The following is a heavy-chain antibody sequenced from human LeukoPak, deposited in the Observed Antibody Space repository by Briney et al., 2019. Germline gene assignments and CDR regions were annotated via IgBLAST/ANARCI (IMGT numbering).Heavy chain of an antibody. CDR1: GGTFSSYA. CDR3: AGSSGWYPTYYSDY. J-gene: IGHJ4*02. D-gene: IGHD6-19*01. V-gene: IGHV1-69*06. CDR2: IIPIFGTA. Sequence: SVKVSCKASGGTFSSYAISWVRQAPGQGLEWMGGIIPIFGTANYAQKFQGRVTITADKSTSTAYMELSSLRSEDTAVYYCAGSSGWYPTYYSDYWGQGTLVTVSS.